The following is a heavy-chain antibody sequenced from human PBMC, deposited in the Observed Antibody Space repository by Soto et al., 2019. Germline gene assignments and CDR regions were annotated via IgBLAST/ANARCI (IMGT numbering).Heavy chain of an antibody. CDR2: INHSGST. Sequence: PSETLSLTCAVYGGSFSGYYWSWIRQPPGKGLEWIGEINHSGSTNYNPSIKSRVNITVDTSKNQFSMKMNSVTAADTAVYYCARRGPLDGSGSDCWVYWGQG. CDR3: ARRGPLDGSGSDCWVY. V-gene: IGHV4-34*01. CDR1: GGSFSGYY. D-gene: IGHD3-10*01. J-gene: IGHJ4*02.